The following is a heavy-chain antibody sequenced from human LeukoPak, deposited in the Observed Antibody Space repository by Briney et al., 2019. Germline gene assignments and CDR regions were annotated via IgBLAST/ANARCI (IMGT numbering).Heavy chain of an antibody. D-gene: IGHD3-22*01. CDR2: INPTSGGT. Sequence: ASVKASCKASGYTFTGYYMHWVRQAPGQGLEWMGWINPTSGGTNYAQKFQGRVTMTRDTSISTAYMELSRLRSDDTAVYYCARVGYSSGYYYGGKWFDPWGQGTLVTLSS. V-gene: IGHV1-2*02. CDR3: ARVGYSSGYYYGGKWFDP. J-gene: IGHJ5*02. CDR1: GYTFTGYY.